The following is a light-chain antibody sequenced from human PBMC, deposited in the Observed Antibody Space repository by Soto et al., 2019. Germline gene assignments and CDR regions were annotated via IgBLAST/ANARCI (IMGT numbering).Light chain of an antibody. Sequence: DIKMTQSPYSLSASVGDRVTITCRASQDISNFLAWYQHKPGKVPKLLIYAASTLQSGVPSRFSGSGSGTDFTLTISSLQPEDVATYYCQKYRSAPSLTFGGGTKVEIK. CDR2: AAS. J-gene: IGKJ4*01. CDR3: QKYRSAPSLT. CDR1: QDISNF. V-gene: IGKV1-27*01.